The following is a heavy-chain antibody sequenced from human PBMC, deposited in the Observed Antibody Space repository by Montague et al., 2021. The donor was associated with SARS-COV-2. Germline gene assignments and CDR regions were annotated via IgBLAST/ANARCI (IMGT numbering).Heavy chain of an antibody. V-gene: IGHV4-39*01. J-gene: IGHJ3*02. CDR3: ASRRWGGAVKAKGDAFDI. CDR1: GGSITSSSYY. Sequence: SETLSLTCTVSGGSITSSSYYWGWIRQPPGKGLEWIGTIFYTGNTYYNPSLKSRVTISVDTSKNQFSLKLSSVSAADTAVFYCASRRWGGAVKAKGDAFDIWGHGTMVTVSS. CDR2: IFYTGNT. D-gene: IGHD3-16*01.